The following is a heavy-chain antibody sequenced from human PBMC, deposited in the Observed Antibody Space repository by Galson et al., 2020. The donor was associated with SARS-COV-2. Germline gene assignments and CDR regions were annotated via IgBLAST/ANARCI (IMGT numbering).Heavy chain of an antibody. CDR2: IYHSGST. V-gene: IGHV4-30-2*01. CDR1: GGSISSGGYS. D-gene: IGHD3-10*01. J-gene: IGHJ4*02. CDR3: ASGYYYGSRTYSRIDY. Sequence: SQTLSLTCAVSGGSISSGGYSWTWIRQPPGKGLEWIGYIYHSGSTYYNPSLKSRVTISVDMSKNHFSLKLSSVTAADTAVYYCASGYYYGSRTYSRIDYWGQGTLVTVSS.